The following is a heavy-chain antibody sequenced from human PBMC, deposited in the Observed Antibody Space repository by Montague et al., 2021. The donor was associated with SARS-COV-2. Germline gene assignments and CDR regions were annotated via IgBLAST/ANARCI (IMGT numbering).Heavy chain of an antibody. D-gene: IGHD6-19*01. CDR3: AREGAVAGLYYYYGMDV. CDR1: GFTFSSYW. V-gene: IGHV3-7*01. Sequence: SLRLSCAASGFTFSSYWMSWVRQAPGKGLEWVANIKQDGSEKYYVGSVKGRFTISRDNAKNSLYLQMNSLRAEDTAVYYCAREGAVAGLYYYYGMDVWGQGTTVTVSS. CDR2: IKQDGSEK. J-gene: IGHJ6*02.